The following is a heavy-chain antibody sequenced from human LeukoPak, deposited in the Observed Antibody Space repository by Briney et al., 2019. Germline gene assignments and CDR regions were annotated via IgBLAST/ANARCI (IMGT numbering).Heavy chain of an antibody. CDR3: AKTYYDILTGYYYSMDV. V-gene: IGHV3-23*01. Sequence: GGSLRLSCAASGFTFSSYGISWVRQAPGKGLEWVSAISGSGGSTYYADSRKGRVTSSRDNSKNTLYLQMHSLRAADTPVYYCAKTYYDILTGYYYSMDVWGKGTTVTISS. J-gene: IGHJ6*03. CDR2: ISGSGGST. CDR1: GFTFSSYG. D-gene: IGHD3-9*01.